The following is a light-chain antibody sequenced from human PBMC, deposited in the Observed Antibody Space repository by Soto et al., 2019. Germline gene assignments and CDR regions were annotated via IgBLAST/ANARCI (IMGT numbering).Light chain of an antibody. CDR1: QRITTY. CDR3: QQSYSAPLT. J-gene: IGKJ4*01. CDR2: AAS. V-gene: IGKV1-39*01. Sequence: GGRVTITCRASQRITTYLNWYQQKPGKAPNLLIYAASSLQSGVPSRFSGNGSETDFTLTISSLQREDFATYYCQQSYSAPLTFGGGTKVDIK.